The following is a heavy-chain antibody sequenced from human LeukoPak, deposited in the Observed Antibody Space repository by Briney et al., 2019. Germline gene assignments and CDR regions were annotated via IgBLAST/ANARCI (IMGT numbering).Heavy chain of an antibody. J-gene: IGHJ6*03. Sequence: GGSLRLSCAASGFTFSSYWMSWVRQAPGKGLEWVANINQDGSEKYYVDSVKGRFTISRDNAKNSLYLQMNSLRAEDTAVYYCARRMTTVVTPIGYYMDVWGKGTTVTVSS. V-gene: IGHV3-7*01. D-gene: IGHD4-23*01. CDR1: GFTFSSYW. CDR3: ARRMTTVVTPIGYYMDV. CDR2: INQDGSEK.